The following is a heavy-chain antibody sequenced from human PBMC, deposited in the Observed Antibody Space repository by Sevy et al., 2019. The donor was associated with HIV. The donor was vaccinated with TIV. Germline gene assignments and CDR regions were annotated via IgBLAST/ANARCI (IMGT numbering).Heavy chain of an antibody. D-gene: IGHD3-22*01. J-gene: IGHJ5*02. Sequence: GGSLRLSCAASGFTFSSYSMNWVRQAPGKGLEWVSSISSSSSYIYYADSVKGRFTISRDNAKNSLYLQMNSLRAEDTALYYCARGYDEADWFDPWGQGTLVTVSS. CDR2: ISSSSSYI. V-gene: IGHV3-21*01. CDR3: ARGYDEADWFDP. CDR1: GFTFSSYS.